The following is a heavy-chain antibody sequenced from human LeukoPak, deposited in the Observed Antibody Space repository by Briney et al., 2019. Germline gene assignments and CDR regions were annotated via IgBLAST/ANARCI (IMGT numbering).Heavy chain of an antibody. CDR1: GFTFSRYW. CDR3: ARIGEGYELDY. Sequence: GGSLRLSCAASGFTFSRYWMSWVRQAPGKGLEWVANIKQDGSEKYYVDSVKGRFTISRDNAKNSLYLQMNSLRAEDTAVYYCARIGEGYELDYWGQGTLVTVSS. J-gene: IGHJ4*02. CDR2: IKQDGSEK. V-gene: IGHV3-7*03. D-gene: IGHD5-12*01.